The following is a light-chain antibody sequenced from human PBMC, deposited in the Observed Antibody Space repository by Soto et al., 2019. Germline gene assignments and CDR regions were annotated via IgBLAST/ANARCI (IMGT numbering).Light chain of an antibody. CDR3: QQYNNWPPWT. CDR1: QSVSSN. J-gene: IGKJ1*01. V-gene: IGKV3-15*01. Sequence: EIVMTQSPATLSVSPGERATLSCRASQSVSSNLAWYQQKPGQAPRLLIDGPSTRATGIPARFSGSGSGTEFTLTISSLQSEDFAVYYCQQYNNWPPWTFGQGTKVEIK. CDR2: GPS.